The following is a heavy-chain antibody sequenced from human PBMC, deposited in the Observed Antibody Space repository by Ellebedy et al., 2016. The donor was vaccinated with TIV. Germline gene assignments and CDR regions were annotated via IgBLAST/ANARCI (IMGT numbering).Heavy chain of an antibody. V-gene: IGHV3-48*02. D-gene: IGHD3-10*01. CDR3: AIPSGMGRSGGWFNP. Sequence: GGSLRLSXAASGFTFSDYYMNWVRQAPGKGLEWVSYISSSSSTIYYADSVKGRFTISRDNAKNSLYLQMNSLRDEDTAVYYCAIPSGMGRSGGWFNPWGQGTLVTVAS. CDR2: ISSSSSTI. CDR1: GFTFSDYY. J-gene: IGHJ5*02.